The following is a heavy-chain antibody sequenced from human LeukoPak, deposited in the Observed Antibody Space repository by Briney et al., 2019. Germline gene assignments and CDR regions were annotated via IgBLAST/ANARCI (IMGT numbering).Heavy chain of an antibody. CDR2: ISYDGSNK. CDR3: AKDHGYCSGGSCLNWFDP. CDR1: GFTFSSYA. Sequence: GGSLRLSCAASGFTFSSYAMHWVRQAPGKGLEWVAVISYDGSNKYYADSVKGRFTISRDNSKNTLYLQMNSLRAEDTAVYYCAKDHGYCSGGSCLNWFDPWGQGTLVTVSS. J-gene: IGHJ5*02. V-gene: IGHV3-30-3*01. D-gene: IGHD2-15*01.